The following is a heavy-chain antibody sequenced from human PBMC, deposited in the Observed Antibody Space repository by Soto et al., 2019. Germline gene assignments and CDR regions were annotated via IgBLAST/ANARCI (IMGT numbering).Heavy chain of an antibody. CDR3: ARGVLH. CDR1: GGSISSGGFY. J-gene: IGHJ4*01. Sequence: QVQLQESGPGLVQPSQTLSLTCTVSGGSISSGGFYWGWIRPHPGTGLEWIGHISYSGSTYYNPSLKSRVTISVDTSRNQFSLIVNSVTAADTAVYYCARGVLHWGQGTLVTVSS. CDR2: ISYSGST. V-gene: IGHV4-31*03.